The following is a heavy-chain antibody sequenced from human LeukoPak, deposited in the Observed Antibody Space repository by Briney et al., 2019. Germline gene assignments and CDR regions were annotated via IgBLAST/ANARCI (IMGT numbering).Heavy chain of an antibody. D-gene: IGHD3-10*02. Sequence: GRSLRLSCAASGFTFSTYGMHWVRQAPGKGLEWVAVITSDGRNKYYAASVTGRFTISRDNSKNTLSLQMNSLRAEDTAVYYCAELGITMIGGVWGKGTTVTISS. V-gene: IGHV3-30*18. J-gene: IGHJ6*04. CDR1: GFTFSTYG. CDR2: ITSDGRNK. CDR3: AELGITMIGGV.